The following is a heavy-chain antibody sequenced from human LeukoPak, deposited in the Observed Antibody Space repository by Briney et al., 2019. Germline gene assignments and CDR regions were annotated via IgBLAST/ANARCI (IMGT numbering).Heavy chain of an antibody. CDR2: INSDGSGT. CDR3: AKELRSNGG. J-gene: IGHJ4*02. D-gene: IGHD4-17*01. Sequence: PEGSLRLSCAASGFTFSSYWMHWVRQAPGKGLVWVSRINSDGSGTIYADSVKGRFTISRDNSKNTLYLQMNSLRAEDTAVYYCAKELRSNGGWGQGTLVTVSS. V-gene: IGHV3-74*01. CDR1: GFTFSSYW.